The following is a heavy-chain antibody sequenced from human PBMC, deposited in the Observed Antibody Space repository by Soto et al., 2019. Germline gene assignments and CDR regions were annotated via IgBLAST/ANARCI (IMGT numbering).Heavy chain of an antibody. V-gene: IGHV3-23*01. CDR3: AKDPYVDHYDSSNYYFPFFDY. D-gene: IGHD3-22*01. J-gene: IGHJ4*02. CDR1: GFTFNSYA. Sequence: GGSLRLSCAASGFTFNSYAMSWVRQAPGKGLEWVSTISGSGDNTYYADSVKGRFSIFRDSSKNTLYMQMNSLRAEDTAVYYCAKDPYVDHYDSSNYYFPFFDYWGQGTLVTVSS. CDR2: ISGSGDNT.